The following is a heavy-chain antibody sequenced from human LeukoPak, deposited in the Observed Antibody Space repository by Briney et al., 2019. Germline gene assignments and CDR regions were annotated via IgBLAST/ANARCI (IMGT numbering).Heavy chain of an antibody. V-gene: IGHV4-34*01. D-gene: IGHD3-22*01. Sequence: PSETLSLTCAVYGGSFSGYYWSWIRQPPGKGLEWIGEINHSGSTNYNPSLKSRVTISVDTSKNQFSLKLSSVTAADTAVYYCASRFYYYDSSGYYERIEPLHRYFQHWGQGTLVTVSS. CDR1: GGSFSGYY. J-gene: IGHJ1*01. CDR3: ASRFYYYDSSGYYERIEPLHRYFQH. CDR2: INHSGST.